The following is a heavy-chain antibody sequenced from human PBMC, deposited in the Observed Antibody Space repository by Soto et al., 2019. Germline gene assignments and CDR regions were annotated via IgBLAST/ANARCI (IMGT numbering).Heavy chain of an antibody. CDR2: ISNSSSTI. D-gene: IGHD4-17*01. J-gene: IGHJ4*02. V-gene: IGHV3-48*01. CDR1: GFTFSSYS. CDR3: ANSLTTVTPGY. Sequence: EVQLVESGGGLVQTGGSLRLSCAASGFTFSSYSMNWVRQAPGKGLEWVSYISNSSSTISYADSVRGRFTISRDNAKNSLYLQMNSLRAEDTVVYYCANSLTTVTPGYWGQGTLVTVSS.